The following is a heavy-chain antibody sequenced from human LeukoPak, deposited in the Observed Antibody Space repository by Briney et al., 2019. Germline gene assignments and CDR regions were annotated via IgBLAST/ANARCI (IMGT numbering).Heavy chain of an antibody. CDR2: INPSGGST. D-gene: IGHD1-26*01. J-gene: IGHJ4*02. CDR3: AMGARRLAIDY. CDR1: GYTFTSYH. Sequence: ASAKVSCKASGYTFTSYHMHWVRQAPGQELEWMGIINPSGGSTSYAQKFQGRVTMTRDTSTSTVYMELSSLRSEDTAVYYCAMGARRLAIDYWGQGTLVTVSS. V-gene: IGHV1-46*03.